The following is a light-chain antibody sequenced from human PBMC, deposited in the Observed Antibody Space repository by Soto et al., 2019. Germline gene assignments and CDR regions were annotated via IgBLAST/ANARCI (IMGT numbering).Light chain of an antibody. CDR3: QQYGSSPPLS. Sequence: EIVLTQSPGTLSLSPGERATLSCRASQSVSSSYLAWYQQKPGQAPRLLIYGASSRATGIPDRFSGSGSGTNFTFIISRLEPEDVAVYYCQQYGSSPPLSFGGGTKVEIK. J-gene: IGKJ4*01. CDR1: QSVSSSY. CDR2: GAS. V-gene: IGKV3-20*01.